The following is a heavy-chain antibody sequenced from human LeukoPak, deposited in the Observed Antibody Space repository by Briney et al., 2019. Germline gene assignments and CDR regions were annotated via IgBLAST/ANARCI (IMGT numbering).Heavy chain of an antibody. CDR2: INHSGST. Sequence: PSETLSLTCAVYGGSFCGYYWSWIRQPPGKGREWIGEINHSGSTNYNPSLKSRVTISVDTSKNQFSLKLSSVTAADTAVYFCARDPPGEQQLAFDFWGQGTLVTVSS. V-gene: IGHV4-34*01. D-gene: IGHD6-13*01. J-gene: IGHJ4*02. CDR3: ARDPPGEQQLAFDF. CDR1: GGSFCGYY.